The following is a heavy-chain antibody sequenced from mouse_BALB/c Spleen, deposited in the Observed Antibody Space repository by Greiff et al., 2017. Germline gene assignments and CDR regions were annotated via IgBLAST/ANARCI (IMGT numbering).Heavy chain of an antibody. V-gene: IGHV7-3*02. CDR2: IRNKANGYTT. CDR3: AREVYNYYAMDY. CDR1: GFTFTDYY. D-gene: IGHD2-1*01. J-gene: IGHJ4*01. Sequence: EVKLMESGGGLVQPGGSLRLSCATSGFTFTDYYMSWVRQPPGKALEWLGFIRNKANGYTTEYSASVKGRFTISRDNSQSILYLQMNTLRAEDSATYYCAREVYNYYAMDYWGQGTSVTVSS.